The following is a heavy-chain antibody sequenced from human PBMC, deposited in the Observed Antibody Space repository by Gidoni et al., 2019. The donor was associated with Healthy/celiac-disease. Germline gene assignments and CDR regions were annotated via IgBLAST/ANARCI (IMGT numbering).Heavy chain of an antibody. D-gene: IGHD1-26*01. Sequence: QVQLVDSGGGVGQPGRSLRLSCAASGFTFSSYGMHWVRQAPGKGLEWVAVRWYDGSNKYYADAVKGRFTISRDNSKNTLYLQMNSLRAEDTAVYYCARDQNSGSFDYWGQGTLVTVSS. CDR2: RWYDGSNK. CDR3: ARDQNSGSFDY. V-gene: IGHV3-33*01. J-gene: IGHJ4*02. CDR1: GFTFSSYG.